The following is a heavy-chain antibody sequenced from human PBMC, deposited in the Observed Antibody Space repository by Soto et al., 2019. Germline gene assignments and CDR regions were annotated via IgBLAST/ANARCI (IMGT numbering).Heavy chain of an antibody. V-gene: IGHV1-24*01. CDR1: GYTLTELS. D-gene: IGHD2-2*01. J-gene: IGHJ6*02. Sequence: ASVKVSCKVSGYTLTELSMHWVRQAPGKGLEWMGGFDPEDGETIYAQKFQGRVTMTEDTSTDTAYMELSSLRSEDTAVYYCATGSGCISTTCSYYGMDVWGQGPTVTVS. CDR3: ATGSGCISTTCSYYGMDV. CDR2: FDPEDGET.